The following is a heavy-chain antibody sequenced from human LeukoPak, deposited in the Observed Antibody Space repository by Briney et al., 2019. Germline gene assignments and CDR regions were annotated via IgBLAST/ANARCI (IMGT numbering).Heavy chain of an antibody. CDR1: GFTFSSYA. D-gene: IGHD4-17*01. J-gene: IGHJ3*02. CDR3: ARELMTTVTTASVDAFDI. Sequence: PGGSLRLSCAASGFTFSSYAMSWVRQAPGKGLEWVSAISGSGGSTYYADSVKGRFTISRDNSKNTLYLQMNSLRAEDTAVYYCARELMTTVTTASVDAFDIWGQGTMVTVSS. V-gene: IGHV3-23*01. CDR2: ISGSGGST.